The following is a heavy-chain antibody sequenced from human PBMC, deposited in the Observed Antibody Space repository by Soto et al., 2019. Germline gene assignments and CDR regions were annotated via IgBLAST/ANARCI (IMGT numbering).Heavy chain of an antibody. CDR2: LYPDGRA. Sequence: PGGSLRLSCAASGFTVRSNYLTWVRQAPGKGLKWVSVLYPDGRAYYADSVKGRFTMTTDTSTSTAYMELRSLRSDDTAVYYCATMGGYCSGGSCYNFDYWGQGTLVTVSS. V-gene: IGHV3-53*05. CDR3: ATMGGYCSGGSCYNFDY. CDR1: GFTVRSNY. D-gene: IGHD2-15*01. J-gene: IGHJ4*02.